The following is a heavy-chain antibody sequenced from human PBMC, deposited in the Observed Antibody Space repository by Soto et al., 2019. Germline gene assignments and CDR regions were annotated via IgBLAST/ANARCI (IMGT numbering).Heavy chain of an antibody. V-gene: IGHV3-23*01. J-gene: IGHJ6*02. Sequence: PGGSLRLSCAASGFTFSSYAMSWVRQAPGKGLEWVSAISGSGGSTYYADSVKGRFTISRDNSKNTLYLQMNSLRAEDTAVYYCAKVSYRLWFGELSPHGMDVWGQGTTVTVSS. CDR3: AKVSYRLWFGELSPHGMDV. CDR2: ISGSGGST. D-gene: IGHD3-10*01. CDR1: GFTFSSYA.